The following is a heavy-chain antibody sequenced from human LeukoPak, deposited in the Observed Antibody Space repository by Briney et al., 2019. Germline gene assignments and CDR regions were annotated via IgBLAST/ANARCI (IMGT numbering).Heavy chain of an antibody. Sequence: GGSLRLSCAASGFTFSKYWMSWVRQAPGKGLEWVANIKQDGSEKFYVDSVKGRFTISRDNAKHSLYLQMSSLRAEDTAVYYCARGLNWFDPWGQGTLVTVSS. CDR3: ARGLNWFDP. J-gene: IGHJ5*02. CDR1: GFTFSKYW. V-gene: IGHV3-7*01. CDR2: IKQDGSEK.